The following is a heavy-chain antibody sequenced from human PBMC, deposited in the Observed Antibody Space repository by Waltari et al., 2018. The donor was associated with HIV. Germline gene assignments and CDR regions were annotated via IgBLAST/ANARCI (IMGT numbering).Heavy chain of an antibody. V-gene: IGHV4-39*01. J-gene: IGHJ2*01. D-gene: IGHD1-26*01. CDR1: GGSVSSSSYF. CDR2: IYYTGRA. CDR3: ARHALRVGAAYWNFDL. Sequence: QLQLQESGPGLVKPSETLSLTCTVSGGSVSSSSYFWGWIRQPPGKGLEWVGRIYYTGRAYYNPSLKSRVTISVDTSKNQFSLKVTSVTAADTAVCYCARHALRVGAAYWNFDLWGRGTLVTVSS.